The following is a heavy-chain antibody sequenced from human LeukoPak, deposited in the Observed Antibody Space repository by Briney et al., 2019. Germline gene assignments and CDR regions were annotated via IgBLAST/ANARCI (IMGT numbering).Heavy chain of an antibody. J-gene: IGHJ4*02. CDR1: GGSFSGYY. CDR3: ARGRTTTVTTKFVNY. D-gene: IGHD4-17*01. CDR2: INHSGST. V-gene: IGHV4-34*01. Sequence: SETLSLTCAVYGGSFSGYYWSWIRQPPGKGLEWIGEINHSGSTNYNPSLKSRVTLSVDTSKNQFSLKLSSVTAADTAVYYCARGRTTTVTTKFVNYWGQGTLVTVSS.